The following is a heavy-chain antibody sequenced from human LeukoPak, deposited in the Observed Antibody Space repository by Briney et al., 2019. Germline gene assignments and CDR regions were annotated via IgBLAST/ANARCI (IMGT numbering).Heavy chain of an antibody. V-gene: IGHV3-30*02. Sequence: GGSLRLSCAASGFTFSSYGMHWVRQAPGKGLEWVAFIRYDGSNKYYADSVKGRFTISRDNSKNTLYLQMNSLRAEDTAMYYCARLVNWNDVEWFDPWGQGTLVTVSS. J-gene: IGHJ5*02. D-gene: IGHD1-20*01. CDR3: ARLVNWNDVEWFDP. CDR2: IRYDGSNK. CDR1: GFTFSSYG.